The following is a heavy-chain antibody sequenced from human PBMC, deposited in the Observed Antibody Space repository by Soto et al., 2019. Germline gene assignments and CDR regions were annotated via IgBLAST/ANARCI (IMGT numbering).Heavy chain of an antibody. CDR2: VYYTGST. V-gene: IGHV4-59*08. D-gene: IGHD2-15*01. CDR1: GGSISNFY. CDR3: ARHRDIDVYYMDV. Sequence: SETLSLTCTVSGGSISNFYWSWIRQPPGKGLEWIGYVYYTGSTSYNPSLKRRVTFSADSSRGQFSLRLNSVTAADTAVYYCARHRDIDVYYMDVWGKGTTVTVS. J-gene: IGHJ6*03.